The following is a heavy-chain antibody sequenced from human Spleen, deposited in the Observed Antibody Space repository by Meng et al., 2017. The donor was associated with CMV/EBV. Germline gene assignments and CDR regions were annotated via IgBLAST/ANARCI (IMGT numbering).Heavy chain of an antibody. CDR2: ISTNGKIR. CDR3: ANPILSGSMDV. D-gene: IGHD2-21*01. CDR1: GFAFSTYA. V-gene: IGHV3-11*01. Sequence: GESLKISCAASGFAFSTYAMSWVRQAPGKGLEWVSHISTNGKIRNYADSVKGRFTISRDNAKNSLFLQMNGLRVEDTAVYYCANPILSGSMDVWGQGTTVTVSS. J-gene: IGHJ6*02.